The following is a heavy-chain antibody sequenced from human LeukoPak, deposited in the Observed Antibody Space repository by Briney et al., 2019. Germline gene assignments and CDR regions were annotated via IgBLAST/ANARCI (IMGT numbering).Heavy chain of an antibody. J-gene: IGHJ3*02. CDR2: ISWNSGSI. D-gene: IGHD2-15*01. V-gene: IGHV3-9*03. CDR1: GFTFDDYA. CDR3: AKDRRGSCSPSAFDI. Sequence: SGGSLRLSCAASGFTFDDYAMHWVRQAPGKGLEWVSGISWNSGSIGYADSVKGRFTISRDNAKNSLYLQMNSLRAEDMALYYCAKDRRGSCSPSAFDIWGQGTMVTVSS.